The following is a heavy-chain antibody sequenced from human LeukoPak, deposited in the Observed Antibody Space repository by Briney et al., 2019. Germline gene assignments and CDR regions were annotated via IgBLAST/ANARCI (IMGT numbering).Heavy chain of an antibody. CDR2: IIPIFGTA. CDR1: GGTFSSYA. V-gene: IGHV1-69*06. J-gene: IGHJ6*03. CDR3: ARTDTNYYYYMDV. Sequence: ASVKVSCKASGGTFSSYAVSWVRQAPGQGLEWMGGIIPIFGTANYAQKFQGRVTTTADKSTSTAYMELSSLRSEDTAVYYCARTDTNYYYYMDVWGKGTTVTISS. D-gene: IGHD5-18*01.